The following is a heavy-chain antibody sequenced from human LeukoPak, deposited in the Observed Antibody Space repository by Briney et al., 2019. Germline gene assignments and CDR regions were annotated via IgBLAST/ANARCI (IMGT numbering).Heavy chain of an antibody. Sequence: GGSLRLSCAASGFTFSSYAMSWVRQAPGKGLEWVSAISGSGGSTYYADSVKGRFTISRDSSKNTLYLQMNSLRAEDTAVYYCAKVRIRYCSSTSCPDYWGQGTLVTVSS. V-gene: IGHV3-23*01. CDR1: GFTFSSYA. J-gene: IGHJ4*02. CDR3: AKVRIRYCSSTSCPDY. D-gene: IGHD2-2*01. CDR2: ISGSGGST.